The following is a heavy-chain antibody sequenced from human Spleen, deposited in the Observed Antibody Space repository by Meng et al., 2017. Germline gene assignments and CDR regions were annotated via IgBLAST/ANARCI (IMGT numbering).Heavy chain of an antibody. CDR3: ARDLRAVTLDY. Sequence: GKSLKISCVISGFTFDDYAMHWVRQAPGKGLEWVSGISWNSRFLDYADSVKGRFTISRDNAKNSLYLRLNSLRVEDTAVYFCARDLRAVTLDYWGQGTLVTVSS. D-gene: IGHD4-17*01. CDR2: ISWNSRFL. J-gene: IGHJ4*02. V-gene: IGHV3-9*01. CDR1: GFTFDDYA.